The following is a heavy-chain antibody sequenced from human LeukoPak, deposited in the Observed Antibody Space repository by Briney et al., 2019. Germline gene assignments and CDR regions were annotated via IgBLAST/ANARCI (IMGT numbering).Heavy chain of an antibody. J-gene: IGHJ4*02. Sequence: SETLSPTCAVSGGSISSYYWSWIRQPPGKGLEWIGYIYYSGSTNYNPSLKSRVTISVDTSKNQFSLKLSSVTAADTAVYYCARVRRSSSSWYFDYWGQGTLVTVSS. CDR3: ARVRRSSSSWYFDY. V-gene: IGHV4-59*01. CDR1: GGSISSYY. D-gene: IGHD6-13*01. CDR2: IYYSGST.